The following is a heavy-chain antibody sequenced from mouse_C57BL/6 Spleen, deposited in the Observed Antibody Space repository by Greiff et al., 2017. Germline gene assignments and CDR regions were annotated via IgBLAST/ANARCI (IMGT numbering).Heavy chain of an antibody. D-gene: IGHD2-5*01. J-gene: IGHJ3*01. CDR3: DRSNDSKPAWFAY. Sequence: EVHLVESEGGLVQPGSSMKLSCTASGFTFSDYYMAWVRQVPEKGLEWVANINYDGSCTYYLDSLKSRFIISRDNAKNILYLQMSSLKSEDTATYDCDRSNDSKPAWFAYWGQGTLVTVSA. CDR1: GFTFSDYY. CDR2: INYDGSCT. V-gene: IGHV5-16*01.